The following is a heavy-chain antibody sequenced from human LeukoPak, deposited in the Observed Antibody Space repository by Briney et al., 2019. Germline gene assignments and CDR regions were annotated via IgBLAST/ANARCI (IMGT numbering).Heavy chain of an antibody. CDR3: ARDSSSGWYYYYYYYMDV. V-gene: IGHV3-48*01. J-gene: IGHJ6*03. Sequence: GGSLRPSCAASGFTFSSYSMNWVRQAPGKGLEWVSYISSSSSTIYYADSVKGRFTISRDNAKNSLYLQMNSLRAEDTAVYYCARDSSSGWYYYYYYYMDVWGKGTTVTVSS. CDR2: ISSSSSTI. D-gene: IGHD6-19*01. CDR1: GFTFSSYS.